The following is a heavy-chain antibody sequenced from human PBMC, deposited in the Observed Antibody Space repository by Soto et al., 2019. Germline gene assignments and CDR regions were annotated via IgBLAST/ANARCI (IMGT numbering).Heavy chain of an antibody. D-gene: IGHD2-2*01. CDR2: ISGSGGGT. V-gene: IGHV3-23*01. CDR1: GFTFSSYA. CDR3: AKEDDIVVVPAAIWFDP. J-gene: IGHJ5*02. Sequence: GGSLRLSCAASGFTFSSYAMSWVRQAPGKGLEWVSAISGSGGGTYYADSVKGRFTISRDNSKNTLYLQMNSLRAEDTAVYYCAKEDDIVVVPAAIWFDPWGQGTLVTVSS.